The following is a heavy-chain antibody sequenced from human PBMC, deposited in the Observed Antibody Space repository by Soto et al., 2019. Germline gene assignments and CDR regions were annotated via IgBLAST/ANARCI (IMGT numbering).Heavy chain of an antibody. J-gene: IGHJ4*02. CDR2: INHSGST. V-gene: IGHV4-34*01. Sequence: QVQLQQWGAGLLKPSETLSLTCAVYGGSFSGYYWSWIRQPPGKGLEWIGEINHSGSTNYNPSLKSRVTISVDTSKNQFSLKLSSVTAADTAVYYCARVSPIAAASYYFDYWGQGTLVTVSS. D-gene: IGHD6-13*01. CDR3: ARVSPIAAASYYFDY. CDR1: GGSFSGYY.